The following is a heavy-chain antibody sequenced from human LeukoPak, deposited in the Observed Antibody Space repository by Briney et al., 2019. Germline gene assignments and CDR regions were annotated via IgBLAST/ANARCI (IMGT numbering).Heavy chain of an antibody. CDR1: GFTFSSYA. Sequence: GGSLRLSCAASGFTFSSYAMSWVRQAPGMGLEWVSAISGSGGSTYYADSVKGRFTISRDNSKNTLYLQMNSLRAADTAVYYCARRSGSYYNPDLMDWGQGTLVTVSS. V-gene: IGHV3-23*01. D-gene: IGHD3-10*01. CDR2: ISGSGGST. CDR3: ARRSGSYYNPDLMD. J-gene: IGHJ4*02.